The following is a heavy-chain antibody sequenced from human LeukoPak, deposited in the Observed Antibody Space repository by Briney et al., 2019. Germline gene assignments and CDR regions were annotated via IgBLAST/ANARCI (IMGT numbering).Heavy chain of an antibody. Sequence: GGSLRLSCAASGFTFSSYWMHWVRQAPGKGLLWVSRINSYGSSTNYADSVKGRFTTSRDNAKNTLYLQMNSLRAEDTAVYYCVRESTFSGTTHSFDYWGQGTLVTVSS. D-gene: IGHD1-1*01. CDR2: INSYGSST. J-gene: IGHJ4*02. CDR1: GFTFSSYW. V-gene: IGHV3-74*01. CDR3: VRESTFSGTTHSFDY.